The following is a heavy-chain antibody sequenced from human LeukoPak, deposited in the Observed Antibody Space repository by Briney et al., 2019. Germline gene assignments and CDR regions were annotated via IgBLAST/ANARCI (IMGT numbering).Heavy chain of an antibody. D-gene: IGHD3-3*01. J-gene: IGHJ5*02. Sequence: GGSLRLSCAASGFTFSSYSMNWVRQAPGKGLEWVSYISSSSSTIYYADSVKGRFTISRDNAKNSLYLQMNSLRAEDAAVYYCAREFLEWSGNWFGPWGQGTLVTVSS. V-gene: IGHV3-48*01. CDR3: AREFLEWSGNWFGP. CDR2: ISSSSSTI. CDR1: GFTFSSYS.